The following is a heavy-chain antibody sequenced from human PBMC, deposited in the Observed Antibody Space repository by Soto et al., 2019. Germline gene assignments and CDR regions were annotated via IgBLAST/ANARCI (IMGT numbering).Heavy chain of an antibody. Sequence: GGSLRLSCAASGFTFSSYGMHWVRQAPGKGLEWVAVMSDDGNNTYYADSVKGRFTISRDNSGNTLFLEMYSLRAEDTAVYYCARYIPGVRYYGMDVWGQGTTVTVSS. D-gene: IGHD2-2*01. CDR2: MSDDGNNT. CDR1: GFTFSSYG. J-gene: IGHJ6*02. V-gene: IGHV3-33*08. CDR3: ARYIPGVRYYGMDV.